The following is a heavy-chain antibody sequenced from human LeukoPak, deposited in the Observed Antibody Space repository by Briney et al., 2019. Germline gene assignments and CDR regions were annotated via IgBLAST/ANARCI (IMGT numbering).Heavy chain of an antibody. CDR1: GFTFSTFA. CDR2: ISSSGSTI. J-gene: IGHJ6*04. V-gene: IGHV3-48*03. Sequence: GGSLRLSCEASGFTFSTFAMIWVRQPPGKGLEWVSYISSSGSTIYYADSVKGRFTISRDNAKNSLYLQMNSLRAEDTAVYYCAELGITMIGGVWGKGTTVTISS. CDR3: AELGITMIGGV. D-gene: IGHD3-10*02.